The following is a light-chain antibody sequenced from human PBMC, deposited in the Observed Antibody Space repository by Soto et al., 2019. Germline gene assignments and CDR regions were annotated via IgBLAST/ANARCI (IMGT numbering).Light chain of an antibody. CDR3: DPSCRRSP. J-gene: IGKJ1*01. V-gene: IGKV3-20*01. CDR2: GAS. CDR1: QSVSTSY. Sequence: VVSMSPGTLSLSPGERATLSCRASQSVSTSYLAWYQQKPGQAPRLLVYGASSRATGIPDRFSGSGSGTDFTLTIFILAQDDFAVYCTDPSCRRSPFAEGTRLDIK.